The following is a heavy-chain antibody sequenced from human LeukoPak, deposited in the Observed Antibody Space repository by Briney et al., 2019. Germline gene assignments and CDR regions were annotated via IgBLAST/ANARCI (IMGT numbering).Heavy chain of an antibody. D-gene: IGHD5-12*01. J-gene: IGHJ4*02. CDR1: GFTFSNYA. CDR3: ARDSVATIRGVDY. V-gene: IGHV3-30*04. CDR2: ISFDGSNK. Sequence: GGSLRLSCAASGFTFSNYAMHWVRQAPGKGLEWAAVISFDGSNKFYADSVKGRFTISRDNSKNTLYLQMNSLRAEDTAVYYCARDSVATIRGVDYWGQGTLVTVSS.